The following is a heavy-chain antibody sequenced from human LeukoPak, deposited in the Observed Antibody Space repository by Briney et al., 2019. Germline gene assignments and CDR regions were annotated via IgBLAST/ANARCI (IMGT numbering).Heavy chain of an antibody. D-gene: IGHD1/OR15-1a*01. CDR3: ARGTATTAGIDF. CDR2: INTEGAST. Sequence: GALRLSCTASGFAFSSYWMFWVRQAPGKGLVWVSQINTEGASTTYGDPAKGRFTTSRDNAENTLYLQMNSLRVEDTAVYYCARGTATTAGIDFWGQGTLVTVSS. V-gene: IGHV3-74*01. J-gene: IGHJ4*02. CDR1: GFAFSSYW.